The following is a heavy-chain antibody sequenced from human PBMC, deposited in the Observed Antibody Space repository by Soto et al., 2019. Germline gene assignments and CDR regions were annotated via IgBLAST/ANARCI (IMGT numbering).Heavy chain of an antibody. CDR1: GYTFTGYY. V-gene: IGHV1-2*04. J-gene: IGHJ5*02. D-gene: IGHD4-17*01. CDR2: INPNSGGT. Sequence: ASVKVSCKASGYTFTGYYMHWVRQAPGQGLEWMGWINPNSGGTNYAQKFQGWVTMTRDTSISTAYMELSRLRSDDTAVYYCARAYGGQYNWFDPWGQGTLVTVSS. CDR3: ARAYGGQYNWFDP.